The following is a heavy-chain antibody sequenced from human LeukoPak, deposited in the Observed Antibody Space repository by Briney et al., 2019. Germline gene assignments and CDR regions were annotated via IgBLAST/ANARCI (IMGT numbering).Heavy chain of an antibody. CDR1: GFTFADYA. Sequence: GRSLRLSCAASGFTFADYAMHWVRQVPGKGLEWVSGITWNSGSIGYADSVKGRFTISRDDAKSSLYLQMNSLRAEDTAVYYCARRNAMDVWGQGTTVIVFS. J-gene: IGHJ6*02. CDR3: ARRNAMDV. V-gene: IGHV3-9*01. CDR2: ITWNSGSI.